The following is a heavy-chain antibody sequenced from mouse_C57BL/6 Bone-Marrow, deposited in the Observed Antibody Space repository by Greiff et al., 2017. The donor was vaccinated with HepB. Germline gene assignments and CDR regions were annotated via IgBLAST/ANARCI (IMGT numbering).Heavy chain of an antibody. Sequence: QVQLQQPGPELVKPGASVKLSCKASGYTFTSYWMHWVKQRPGRGLAWIGRFDPNRGGTKYNEKFKSKSTLTVDKPSSTAYMQLSSLTSEDSAVYDGAREGTAQATNWGQGTTLTVSS. CDR3: AREGTAQATN. CDR1: GYTFTSYW. CDR2: FDPNRGGT. D-gene: IGHD3-2*02. J-gene: IGHJ2*01. V-gene: IGHV1-72*01.